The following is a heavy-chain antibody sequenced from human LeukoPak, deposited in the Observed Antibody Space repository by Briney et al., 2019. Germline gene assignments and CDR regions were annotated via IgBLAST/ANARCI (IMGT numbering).Heavy chain of an antibody. Sequence: ASVKVSCKASGYTFTSYDINWVRQATGQGLEWMGWMNPNSGNTGYAQKFQGRVTMTRNTSISTAYMELSSLRSEDTAVYYCARGLRRVYGDLPQTLYYYYYGMDVWGQGTTVTVSS. CDR3: ARGLRRVYGDLPQTLYYYYYGMDV. CDR2: MNPNSGNT. V-gene: IGHV1-8*01. D-gene: IGHD4-17*01. J-gene: IGHJ6*02. CDR1: GYTFTSYD.